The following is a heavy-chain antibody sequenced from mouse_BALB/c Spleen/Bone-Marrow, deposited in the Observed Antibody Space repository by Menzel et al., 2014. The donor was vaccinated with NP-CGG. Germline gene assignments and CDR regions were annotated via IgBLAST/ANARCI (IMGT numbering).Heavy chain of an antibody. Sequence: EVQLVESGGGLVKPGGSLKLSCAASGFAFSSYDMSWVRQTPEKRLEWVAYISSGGGSTYYPDTVKGRFTISRDNAKNPLYLQMSSLKSEDTAMYYCARPRYYYGSSPFYAMDYWGQGTSVTVSS. CDR2: ISSGGGST. J-gene: IGHJ4*01. D-gene: IGHD1-1*01. CDR1: GFAFSSYD. V-gene: IGHV5-12-1*01. CDR3: ARPRYYYGSSPFYAMDY.